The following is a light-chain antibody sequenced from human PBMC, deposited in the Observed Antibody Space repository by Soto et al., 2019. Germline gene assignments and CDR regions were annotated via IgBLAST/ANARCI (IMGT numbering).Light chain of an antibody. V-gene: IGLV2-14*03. Sequence: QSVLAQPASVSESPGQSITISCTGTNSDVGGYNYVSWYQQHPGKVPKLMIYDVSNRPSGVSNRFSGSKSGNTASLTISGLRAEDEADYYCSSYTATTTSYVFGTGTKVTVL. CDR2: DVS. CDR1: NSDVGGYNY. CDR3: SSYTATTTSYV. J-gene: IGLJ1*01.